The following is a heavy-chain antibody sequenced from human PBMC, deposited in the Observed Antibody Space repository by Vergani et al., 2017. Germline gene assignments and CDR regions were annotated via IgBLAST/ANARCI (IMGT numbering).Heavy chain of an antibody. CDR1: GGSFSGYY. V-gene: IGHV4-34*01. D-gene: IGHD3-3*01. CDR3: ARRDTMFGVVIKQYYLDY. CDR2: INHSGST. J-gene: IGHJ4*02. Sequence: QVQLQQWGAGLLKPSETLSLTCAVSGGSFSGYYWSWIRQPPGKGLEWIGEINHSGSTNYNPSLKSRVTISVDTSKNQFYLKLSSVTAADTAVYYCARRDTMFGVVIKQYYLDYWGQGTLVTVSS.